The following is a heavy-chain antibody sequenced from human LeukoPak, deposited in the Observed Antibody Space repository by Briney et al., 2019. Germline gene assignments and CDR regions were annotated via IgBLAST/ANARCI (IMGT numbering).Heavy chain of an antibody. V-gene: IGHV1-2*02. D-gene: IGHD3-10*01. Sequence: ASVKVSCKASGYTFTVYYMHWVRQAPGQGLEWMGWINPNSGGTNYAQKFQGRVTMTRDTSISTAYMELSRLRSDDTAVYYCARDRSYGSGSYYWPGDWFDPWGQGTLVTVSS. J-gene: IGHJ5*02. CDR2: INPNSGGT. CDR3: ARDRSYGSGSYYWPGDWFDP. CDR1: GYTFTVYY.